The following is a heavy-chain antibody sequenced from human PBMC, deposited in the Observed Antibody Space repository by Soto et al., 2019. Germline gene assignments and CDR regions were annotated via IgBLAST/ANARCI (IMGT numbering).Heavy chain of an antibody. V-gene: IGHV4-39*01. Sequence: SETLSLNCTVSGGSISSSSYYWGWIRQPPGKGLEWIGSIYYSGSTYYNPSLKSRVTISVDTSKNQFSLKLSSVTAADTAVYYCARGDPGEGLGDAFDIWGQGTMVTVSS. CDR3: ARGDPGEGLGDAFDI. CDR1: GGSISSSSYY. CDR2: IYYSGST. J-gene: IGHJ3*02. D-gene: IGHD3-10*01.